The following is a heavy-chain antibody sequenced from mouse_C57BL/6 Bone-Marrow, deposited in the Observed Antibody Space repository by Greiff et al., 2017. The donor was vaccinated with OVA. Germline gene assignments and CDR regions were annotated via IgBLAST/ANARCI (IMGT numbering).Heavy chain of an antibody. Sequence: QVQLQQSGAELVKPGASVKISCKASGYAFSSYWMNWVKQRPGKGLEWIGQIYPGDGDTNYNGKFKGKATLTADKSSSTADMQLSSLTSEDSAVYFCARAGSSPLDGFDYWGQGTTLTVSS. J-gene: IGHJ2*01. D-gene: IGHD1-1*01. CDR3: ARAGSSPLDGFDY. CDR2: IYPGDGDT. CDR1: GYAFSSYW. V-gene: IGHV1-80*01.